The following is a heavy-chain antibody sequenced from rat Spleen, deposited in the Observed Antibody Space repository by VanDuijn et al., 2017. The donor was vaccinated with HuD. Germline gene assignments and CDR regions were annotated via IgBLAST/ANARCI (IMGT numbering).Heavy chain of an antibody. J-gene: IGHJ2*01. CDR3: SNNWELYY. CDR1: GFTFSNYD. V-gene: IGHV5S23*01. Sequence: EVQLVESGGGLVQPGRSLKLSCAASGFTFSNYDMAWVRQAPTKGLEWVASISPSGGSTYYRDSVKGRFTVSRDNAKSTLYLQMNSLKSEDTATYYCSNNWELYYWGQGVMVTVSS. D-gene: IGHD5-1*01. CDR2: ISPSGGST.